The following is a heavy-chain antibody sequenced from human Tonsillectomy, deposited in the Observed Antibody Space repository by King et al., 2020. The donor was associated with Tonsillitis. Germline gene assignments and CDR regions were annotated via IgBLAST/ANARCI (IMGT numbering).Heavy chain of an antibody. CDR1: GFTFSSYG. D-gene: IGHD3-9*01. Sequence: VQLVESGGGVVQPGRSLRLSCAASGFTFSSYGMHWVRQAPGKGLEWVAVISYHGSNKYYADSVKGRFTISRDNSKNTLYLRMNSLRAEDTAVYFCTRGPDYDVLTGPNYYYYDMDVWGQGTTVAVSS. J-gene: IGHJ6*02. CDR2: ISYHGSNK. V-gene: IGHV3-33*05. CDR3: TRGPDYDVLTGPNYYYYDMDV.